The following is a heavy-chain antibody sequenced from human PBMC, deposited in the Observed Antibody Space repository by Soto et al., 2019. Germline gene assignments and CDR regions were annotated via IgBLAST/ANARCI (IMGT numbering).Heavy chain of an antibody. D-gene: IGHD3-10*01. V-gene: IGHV4-31*03. Sequence: SETLSLTCTVSGGAISSGGYYWSWIRQRPGKGLEWIGYIYNSGSTYYSSYLKSRLNISGDTCKNKFSLKLCSVTAADSPLYYCATAKGLSFFDYWGQGTLVTVSS. CDR1: GGAISSGGYY. CDR2: IYNSGST. J-gene: IGHJ4*02. CDR3: ATAKGLSFFDY.